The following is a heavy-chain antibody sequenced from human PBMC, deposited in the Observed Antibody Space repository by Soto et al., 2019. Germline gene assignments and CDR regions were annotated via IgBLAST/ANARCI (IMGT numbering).Heavy chain of an antibody. J-gene: IGHJ4*02. Sequence: EVQVLESGGGLVPPGGSLRLSCAASGFTFSNTGMSWVRQAPGQGLEWVSAITGSGDTTYYADSVKGRFTIPRDNSKSTLYLQMNSLRAEDTAVYYCAKINGYFDYWGQGTLVTVSS. CDR3: AKINGYFDY. CDR2: ITGSGDTT. V-gene: IGHV3-23*01. CDR1: GFTFSNTG.